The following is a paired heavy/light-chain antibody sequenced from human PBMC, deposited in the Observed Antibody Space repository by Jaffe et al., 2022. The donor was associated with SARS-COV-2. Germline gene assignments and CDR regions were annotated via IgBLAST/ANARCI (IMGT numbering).Light chain of an antibody. CDR1: LSVNTW. CDR2: EAS. Sequence: DVQMTQSPSTLSASVGDRVTITCRASLSVNTWLAWYQQKPGKAPKLLIYEASNLESGVPSRFSGSGSGTEFTLTISGLQPDDFATYFCQQYNSDSWTFGQGTKVEFK. CDR3: QQYNSDSWT. V-gene: IGKV1-5*03. J-gene: IGKJ1*01.
Heavy chain of an antibody. Sequence: QIQLVQSGAEVKKPGSAVKISCRASGGAFGSYAFTWVRQAPGQGLEWVGRIIPVIGVPRYAQKFEGRVSLSAERSTSTVYLELGSLRLEDTALYYCAREPPHRNIITTSYYFDSWGQGTVVTVSS. D-gene: IGHD3-16*01. J-gene: IGHJ4*02. CDR1: GGAFGSYA. V-gene: IGHV1-69*04. CDR3: AREPPHRNIITTSYYFDS. CDR2: IIPVIGVP.